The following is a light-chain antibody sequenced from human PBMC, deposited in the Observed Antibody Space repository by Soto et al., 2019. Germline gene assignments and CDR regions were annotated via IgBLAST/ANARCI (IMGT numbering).Light chain of an antibody. CDR2: GAS. CDR3: QQRNNWPLT. Sequence: IVLTQSPGTLSLSPGERATLSCRASQRVISSYLAWFQQRPGRAPRLLIYGASKRATDIPDRFTGSGSGTDFALTISRLEPEDFAVYYCQQRNNWPLTFGGGTKVDIK. CDR1: QRVISSY. V-gene: IGKV3D-20*02. J-gene: IGKJ4*01.